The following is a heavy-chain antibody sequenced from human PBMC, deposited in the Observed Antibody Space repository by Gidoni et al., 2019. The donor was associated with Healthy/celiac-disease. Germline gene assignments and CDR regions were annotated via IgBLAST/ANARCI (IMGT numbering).Heavy chain of an antibody. CDR2: INHSGST. CDR1: GGSFSGYY. CDR3: ARQWWFYLGGMDV. V-gene: IGHV4-34*01. D-gene: IGHD7-27*01. J-gene: IGHJ6*02. Sequence: QVQLQQWGAGLLKPSETLSLTCAVYGGSFSGYYGSWIRQPPGKGLEWIGEINHSGSTNYNPSLKSRVTISVDTSKNQFSLKLSSVTAADTAVYYCARQWWFYLGGMDVWGQGTTVTVSS.